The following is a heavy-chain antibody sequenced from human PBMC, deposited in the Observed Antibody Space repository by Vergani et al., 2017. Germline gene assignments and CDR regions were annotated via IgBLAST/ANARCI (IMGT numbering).Heavy chain of an antibody. V-gene: IGHV3-21*01. CDR1: GFTFSSYS. J-gene: IGHJ4*02. CDR3: ARDSMVRVVIINPFDY. CDR2: ISSSSSYI. Sequence: EVQLVESGGGLVKPGGSLRLSCAASGFTFSSYSMNWVRQAPGKGLEWVSSISSSSSYIYYADSVKGRFTISRDNAKTSLYLQMNSLRAGDTAVYYCARDSMVRVVIINPFDYWGQGTLVTVSS. D-gene: IGHD3-10*01.